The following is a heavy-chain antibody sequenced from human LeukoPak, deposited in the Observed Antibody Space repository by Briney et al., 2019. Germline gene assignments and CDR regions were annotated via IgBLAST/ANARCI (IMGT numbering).Heavy chain of an antibody. CDR1: GGFISSSSYY. Sequence: SETLSLTCTISGGFISSSSYYWGWIRQPPGKGLEWIGDIYYSGSTYYNPALESRVSMSIDTSKNQFSLELRSVAAADTALYYCARRRYYDSTGYLEWGQGTLVTVTS. D-gene: IGHD3-22*01. J-gene: IGHJ1*01. V-gene: IGHV4-39*01. CDR2: IYYSGST. CDR3: ARRRYYDSTGYLE.